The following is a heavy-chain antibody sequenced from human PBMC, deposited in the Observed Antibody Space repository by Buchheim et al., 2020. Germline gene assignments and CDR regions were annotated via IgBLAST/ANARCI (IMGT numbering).Heavy chain of an antibody. CDR3: AKDGALEVVVPAAIGRGYYYYGMDV. D-gene: IGHD2-2*02. CDR1: GFTFSSYG. Sequence: QVQLVESGGGVVQPGRSLRLSCAASGFTFSSYGMHWVRQAPGKGLEWVAVISYDGSNKYYADSVKGRFTISRDNSKNKLYLQMNSLRAEDTAVYYCAKDGALEVVVPAAIGRGYYYYGMDVWGQGTT. CDR2: ISYDGSNK. J-gene: IGHJ6*02. V-gene: IGHV3-30*18.